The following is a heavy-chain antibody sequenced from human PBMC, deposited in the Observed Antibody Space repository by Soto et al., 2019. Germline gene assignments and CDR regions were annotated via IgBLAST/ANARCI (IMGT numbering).Heavy chain of an antibody. D-gene: IGHD2-15*01. Sequence: GASVKVSCKASGYTFTSYGISWVRQAPGQGLEWMGWISAYNGNANYAQKLQGRVTMTTDTSTSTAYMELRSLRSEDTAVYYCARRRTDGLLGYCSGGSCRPSESFDYWGQGTLVTVSS. CDR1: GYTFTSYG. V-gene: IGHV1-18*01. CDR3: ARRRTDGLLGYCSGGSCRPSESFDY. CDR2: ISAYNGNA. J-gene: IGHJ4*02.